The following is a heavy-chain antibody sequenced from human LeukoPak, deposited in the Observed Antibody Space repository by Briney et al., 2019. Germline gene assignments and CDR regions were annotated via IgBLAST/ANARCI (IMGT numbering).Heavy chain of an antibody. CDR2: ISAYNGNT. D-gene: IGHD2-2*01. Sequence: ASVTVSSTASGYTFTSYGISWVRQAPGQGLEWMGWISAYNGNTNYAQKLQGRVTMTTDTSTSTAYMELRSLRSDDTAVYYCAREGYCSSTSCQEGAFDIWGQGTMVTVSS. V-gene: IGHV1-18*01. CDR1: GYTFTSYG. CDR3: AREGYCSSTSCQEGAFDI. J-gene: IGHJ3*02.